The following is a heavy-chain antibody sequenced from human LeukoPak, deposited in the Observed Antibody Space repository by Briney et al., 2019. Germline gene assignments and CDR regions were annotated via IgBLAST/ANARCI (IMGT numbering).Heavy chain of an antibody. D-gene: IGHD5-18*01. CDR3: ARVEYSYGYYYYYMDV. CDR2: IYYSGST. V-gene: IGHV4-30-4*08. Sequence: SETLSLTCTVSGGSISSGDYYWSWIRQPPGKGLEWIGYIYYSGSTYYNPSLKSRVTISVDTSKNQFSLKLSSVTAADTAVYYCARVEYSYGYYYYYMDVWGKGTTVTVSS. J-gene: IGHJ6*03. CDR1: GGSISSGDYY.